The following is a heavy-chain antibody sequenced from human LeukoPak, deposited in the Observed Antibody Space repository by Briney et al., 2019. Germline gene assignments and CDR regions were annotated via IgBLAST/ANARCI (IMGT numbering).Heavy chain of an antibody. CDR1: GFIFSNYA. CDR3: ARLPSGGAVAGQPSDY. D-gene: IGHD6-19*01. Sequence: GGSLRLSCAASGFIFSNYAMHWVRQAPGKGLEWVALMSYDGRDIQYADSVKGRFTISRDNSKNTLFLQMNSLRAEDTAVYYCARLPSGGAVAGQPSDYWGQGTLVTVSS. J-gene: IGHJ4*02. CDR2: MSYDGRDI. V-gene: IGHV3-30-3*01.